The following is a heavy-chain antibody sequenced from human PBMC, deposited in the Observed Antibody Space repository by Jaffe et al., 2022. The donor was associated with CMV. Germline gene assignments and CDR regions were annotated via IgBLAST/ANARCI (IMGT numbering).Heavy chain of an antibody. CDR1: GFTFSNYW. D-gene: IGHD6-6*01. Sequence: EVQLVESGGGLVQPGGSLRLSCAASGFTFSNYWMTWVRQAPGKGLEWVANINQDGSDKYYLNSMKGRFTISRDNAKNSLYLQMNSLRAEDTAVYYCAEDSSSTLWFDPWGQGTLVTVSS. V-gene: IGHV3-7*03. CDR2: INQDGSDK. CDR3: AEDSSSTLWFDP. J-gene: IGHJ5*02.